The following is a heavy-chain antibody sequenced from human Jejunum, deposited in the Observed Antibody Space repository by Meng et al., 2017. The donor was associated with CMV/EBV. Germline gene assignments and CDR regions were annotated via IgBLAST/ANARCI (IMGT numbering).Heavy chain of an antibody. J-gene: IGHJ4*02. CDR1: GGSINNYY. CDR3: ARGPGASTREGFDH. V-gene: IGHV4-4*07. Sequence: HVQPQESGPGLVKPSETLSLTCTVSGGSINNYYWSWIRQSAGKGLGWIGRFYSSDTYNYHPSLNSRVTMSLDTSKKQFSLILSSVTAADTARYYCARGPGASTREGFDHWGLGTLVTVSS. CDR2: FYSSDTY. D-gene: IGHD1-26*01.